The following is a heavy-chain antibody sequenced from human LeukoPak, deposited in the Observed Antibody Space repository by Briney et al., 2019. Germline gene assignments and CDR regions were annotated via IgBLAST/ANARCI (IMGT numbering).Heavy chain of an antibody. D-gene: IGHD3-10*01. CDR2: INAGNGNT. CDR3: VRDGEGVAISVNYWFDP. V-gene: IGHV1-3*01. CDR1: GYSFTSYA. Sequence: ASVKVSCKASGYSFTSYAMHWVRQALGQRPEWMGWINAGNGNTKYSQKFQGRVTITRDTSASTAYMELSSLRSEDTAVYYCVRDGEGVAISVNYWFDPWGQGTLVTVSS. J-gene: IGHJ5*02.